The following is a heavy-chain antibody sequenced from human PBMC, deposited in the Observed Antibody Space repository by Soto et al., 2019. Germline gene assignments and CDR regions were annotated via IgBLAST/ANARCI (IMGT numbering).Heavy chain of an antibody. V-gene: IGHV4-59*08. CDR2: ISYSGST. D-gene: IGHD1-26*01. Sequence: QVQLQESGPGLVKPSETLSLTCTVSGGSISSYYWSWIRQPPEKVLEWIGYISYSGSTNYNPSLKSRVTISPHTSKNQFSLRLSSVTAADTAVYYCAQHDAWGAPFDSWGQGTLVTVSS. CDR1: GGSISSYY. J-gene: IGHJ4*02. CDR3: AQHDAWGAPFDS.